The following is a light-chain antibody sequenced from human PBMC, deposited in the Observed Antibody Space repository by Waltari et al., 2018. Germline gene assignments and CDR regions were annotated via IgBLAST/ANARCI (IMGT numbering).Light chain of an antibody. Sequence: YDLTQSPSLSVSPGQTASITCSADQLGQKYVSWYQLRPGQSPLLVIYDDSRRHSGISARFSGSNSGNTATLTITGTQSMDEADYYCQAWDGVAVVFGGGTQLTVL. V-gene: IGLV3-1*01. CDR3: QAWDGVAVV. CDR1: QLGQKY. CDR2: DDS. J-gene: IGLJ3*02.